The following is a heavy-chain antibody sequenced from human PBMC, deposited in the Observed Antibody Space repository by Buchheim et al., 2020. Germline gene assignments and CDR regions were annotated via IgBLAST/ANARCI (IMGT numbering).Heavy chain of an antibody. D-gene: IGHD6-6*01. J-gene: IGHJ5*02. CDR1: GFTFSSYA. CDR2: ISGSGGST. CDR3: AKATTLTRSSSYLWFDP. Sequence: EVQLLESGGGLVQPGGSLRLSCAASGFTFSSYAMSWVRQAPGKGLEWVSAISGSGGSTYYADSVKGRFTISRDNFKNTLYLQMNSLRAEDTAVYYCAKATTLTRSSSYLWFDPWGQGTL. V-gene: IGHV3-23*01.